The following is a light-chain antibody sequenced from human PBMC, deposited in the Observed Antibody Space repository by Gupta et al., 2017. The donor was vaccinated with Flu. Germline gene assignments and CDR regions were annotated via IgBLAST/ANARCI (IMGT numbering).Light chain of an antibody. CDR3: AAWDDRLNALV. CDR2: TND. Sequence: QSVLTQPPASAATPGQSVTTSCSGSSPNIGSNTVSWYQQLPGAANKLLIYTNDQRPSGVPDRFSGSKSGTSASADISELQYDDEGDYSGAAWDDRLNALVFGGGTKLTVL. V-gene: IGLV1-44*01. J-gene: IGLJ3*02. CDR1: SPNIGSNT.